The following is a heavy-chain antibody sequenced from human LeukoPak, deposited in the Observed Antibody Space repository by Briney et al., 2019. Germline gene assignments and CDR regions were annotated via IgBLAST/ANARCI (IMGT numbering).Heavy chain of an antibody. Sequence: HPGGSLRLSCAASGFTFSSYAMHWVRQAPGKGLEWVSVISGSGTNTDYADSVKGRFTISRDNSKNTLYLQMNSLRAEDTAVYYCAKSFGPVIAAAGTGADWGQGTLVTVSS. J-gene: IGHJ4*02. V-gene: IGHV3-23*01. CDR1: GFTFSSYA. CDR2: ISGSGTNT. D-gene: IGHD6-13*01. CDR3: AKSFGPVIAAAGTGAD.